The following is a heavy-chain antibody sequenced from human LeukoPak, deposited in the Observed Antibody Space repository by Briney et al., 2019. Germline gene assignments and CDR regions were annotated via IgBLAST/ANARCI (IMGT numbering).Heavy chain of an antibody. CDR2: INPNTGAT. CDR1: GYTFTGYL. CDR3: GRDLSTSATWELDH. D-gene: IGHD6-25*01. V-gene: IGHV1-2*02. Sequence: GASVKVSCKASGYTFTGYLIHWVRQAPGQGLEYMRWINPNTGATEYALKFRGRVTMTRDTSTSTASMELSRLRSDDTAVYFCGRDLSTSATWELDHWGQGTLVTVSS. J-gene: IGHJ4*02.